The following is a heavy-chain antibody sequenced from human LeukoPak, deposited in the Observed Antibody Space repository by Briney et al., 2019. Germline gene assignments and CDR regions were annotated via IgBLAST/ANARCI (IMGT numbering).Heavy chain of an antibody. CDR3: ARVGRVGPSDYGMDV. V-gene: IGHV4-4*07. D-gene: IGHD3-10*01. J-gene: IGHJ6*02. CDR2: IFSSGST. CDR1: GGSLSSYY. Sequence: SETLSLTCTVSGGSLSSYYWSWIRQPAGKGLEWIGRIFSSGSTNYNPSLKTRVTMSVDTSKNQFSLKMTSVTAADTAVYYCARVGRVGPSDYGMDVWGQGTTVTVSS.